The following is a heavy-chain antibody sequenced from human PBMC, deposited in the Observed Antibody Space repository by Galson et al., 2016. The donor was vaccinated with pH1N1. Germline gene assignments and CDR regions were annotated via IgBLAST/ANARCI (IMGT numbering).Heavy chain of an antibody. CDR2: IYWDDDK. D-gene: IGHD4-17*01. CDR3: ARNGYGDYVGYFDY. V-gene: IGHV2-5*02. Sequence: ALVKPTQTLTLTCSFSGFSPSPNRVGVGWIRQPPGKALEWLALIYWDDDKRYSPSLKSRLTITKDTSKNQVVLTMTNVDPVDTATYYCARNGYGDYVGYFDYWGQGTLVTVSS. CDR1: GFSPSPNRVG. J-gene: IGHJ4*02.